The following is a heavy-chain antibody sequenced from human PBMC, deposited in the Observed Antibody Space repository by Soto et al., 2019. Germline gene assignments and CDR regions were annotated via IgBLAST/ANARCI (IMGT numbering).Heavy chain of an antibody. CDR3: EKDRDLYVVSLGYD. D-gene: IGHD3-16*01. Sequence: PGGSLRLSCSASVFTFSSYAMSWVRQAPGKGLEWVSAISGSGGSTYYADSVKGRFTISRDNSKNTLYLQMNSLRAEDTAVYYCEKDRDLYVVSLGYDGGQGTLVT. CDR1: VFTFSSYA. J-gene: IGHJ4*02. V-gene: IGHV3-23*01. CDR2: ISGSGGST.